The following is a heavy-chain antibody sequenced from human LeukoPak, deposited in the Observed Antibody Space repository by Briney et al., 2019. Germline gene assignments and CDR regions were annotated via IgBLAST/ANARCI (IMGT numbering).Heavy chain of an antibody. V-gene: IGHV3-11*01. CDR2: ISRSGTTK. CDR3: AREGRGYYGDFDY. J-gene: IGHJ4*02. D-gene: IGHD3-22*01. CDR1: GFFFSDHD. Sequence: PGGSLRLSCAASGFFFSDHDMDWIRQAPGKGLEWISYISRSGTTKYYADSVKGRFTISRDNADNSLYLQLNSLRAEDTAVYYCAREGRGYYGDFDYWGQGTLVTVSS.